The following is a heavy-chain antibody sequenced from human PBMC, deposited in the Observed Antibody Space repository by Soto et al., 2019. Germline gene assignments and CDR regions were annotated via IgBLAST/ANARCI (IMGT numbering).Heavy chain of an antibody. J-gene: IGHJ4*02. V-gene: IGHV4-59*01. Sequence: PSETLSLTCSVSGASINNYYWSWIRLPPGKGLEWIGFGYYTGSTSTKYNPSLQSRVAMSVDSSKNQFSLKLTSMTAADTAIYYCAKYRRTDAEGYRLDFWGPGTLVTVSS. CDR1: GASINNYY. CDR3: AKYRRTDAEGYRLDF. CDR2: GYYTGSTST. D-gene: IGHD5-12*01.